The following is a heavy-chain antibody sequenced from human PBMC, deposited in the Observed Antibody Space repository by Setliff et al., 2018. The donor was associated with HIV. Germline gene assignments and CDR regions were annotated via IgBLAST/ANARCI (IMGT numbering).Heavy chain of an antibody. V-gene: IGHV4-4*07. CDR2: IYDSGSP. Sequence: SETLSLTCTVSGGSISSYYWSWIRQPAGKGLEWIGRIYDSGSPKYNPSLKSRVTISIDTSKSQISLKLTSVTAADTAMYHCARVYYFDSSGYYQRGDVFDIWGQGTMVTVSS. J-gene: IGHJ3*02. CDR1: GGSISSYY. D-gene: IGHD3-22*01. CDR3: ARVYYFDSSGYYQRGDVFDI.